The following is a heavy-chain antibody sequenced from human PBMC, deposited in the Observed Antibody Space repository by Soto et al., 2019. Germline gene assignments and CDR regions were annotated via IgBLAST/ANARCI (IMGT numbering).Heavy chain of an antibody. CDR3: ARGRTPSLDYYDSSVEFDP. Sequence: ASVKVSCKASGYTFTGYYMHWVRQAPGQGLEWMGWINPNSGGTNYAQKLQGRVTMTTDTSTSTAYMELRSLGSDDTAVYYCARGRTPSLDYYDSSVEFDPWGQGTLVTV. CDR2: INPNSGGT. CDR1: GYTFTGYY. J-gene: IGHJ5*02. V-gene: IGHV1-2*02. D-gene: IGHD3-22*01.